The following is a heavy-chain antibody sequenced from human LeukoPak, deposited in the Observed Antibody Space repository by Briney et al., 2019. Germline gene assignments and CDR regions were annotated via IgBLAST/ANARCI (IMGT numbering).Heavy chain of an antibody. J-gene: IGHJ4*02. CDR1: GYTFTGYY. CDR2: INPNSGGT. V-gene: IGHV1-2*04. CDR3: ARYGDAYCGGDCAQYYFDY. Sequence: ASVKVSCKASGYTFTGYYMHWVRQAPGQGLEWMGWINPNSGGTNYAQKFQGWVTMTRDTSISTAYMELSRLRSDDTAVYYCARYGDAYCGGDCAQYYFDYWGQGTLVTVSS. D-gene: IGHD2-21*02.